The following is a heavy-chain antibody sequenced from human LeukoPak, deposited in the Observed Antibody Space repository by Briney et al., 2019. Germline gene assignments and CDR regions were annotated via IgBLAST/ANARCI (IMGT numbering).Heavy chain of an antibody. CDR3: ARDIWFGELTDAFDI. CDR2: INPNSGGT. CDR1: GYTFTGYY. D-gene: IGHD3-10*01. Sequence: ASVKISCKASGYTFTGYYMRWVRQAPGQGLEWMGWINPNSGGTNYAQKFQGRVTMTRDTSISTAYMELSRLRSDDTAVYYCARDIWFGELTDAFDIWGQGTMVTVSS. J-gene: IGHJ3*02. V-gene: IGHV1-2*02.